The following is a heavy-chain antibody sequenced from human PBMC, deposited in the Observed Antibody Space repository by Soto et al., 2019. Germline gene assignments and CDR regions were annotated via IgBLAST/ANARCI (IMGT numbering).Heavy chain of an antibody. Sequence: GGSLRLSCAASGFTFSSYGMHWVRQAPGKGLEWVAVISYDGSNKYYPDSVKGRFTISRDNSKNTLYLQMNSLRAEDTAVYYCAKDKSRSGYSFGWWGQGTLVTVSS. CDR2: ISYDGSNK. CDR1: GFTFSSYG. V-gene: IGHV3-30*18. J-gene: IGHJ4*02. D-gene: IGHD5-18*01. CDR3: AKDKSRSGYSFGW.